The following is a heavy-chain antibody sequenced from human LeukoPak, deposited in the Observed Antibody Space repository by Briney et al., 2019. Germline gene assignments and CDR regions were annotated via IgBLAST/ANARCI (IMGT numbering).Heavy chain of an antibody. J-gene: IGHJ4*02. CDR2: ISYDGSNK. CDR3: AKDRYGDYGSSFDY. D-gene: IGHD4-17*01. V-gene: IGHV3-30*18. CDR1: GFTFSSYD. Sequence: GGSLRLSCAASGFTFSSYDMHWVRQAPGKGLEWVAVISYDGSNKYYADSVKGRFTISRDNSKNTLYLQMNSLRAEDTAVYYCAKDRYGDYGSSFDYWGQGTLVTVSS.